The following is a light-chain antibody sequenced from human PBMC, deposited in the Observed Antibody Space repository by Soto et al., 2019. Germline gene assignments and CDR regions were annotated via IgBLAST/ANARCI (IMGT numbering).Light chain of an antibody. V-gene: IGKV1-39*01. CDR3: QQSYSTPYT. Sequence: DIQMTQSPSSLSASVGDRFTITCRTTQRISNYLNWYQQKPGNAPKLLIYAASSLQSGVPSRFSGSGSGTDFTLTIINLQPEDFATYYCQQSYSTPYTFGQGTKLEIK. CDR1: QRISNY. J-gene: IGKJ2*01. CDR2: AAS.